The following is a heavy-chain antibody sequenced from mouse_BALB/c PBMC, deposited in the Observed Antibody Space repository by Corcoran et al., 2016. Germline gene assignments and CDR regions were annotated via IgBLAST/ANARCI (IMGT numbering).Heavy chain of an antibody. J-gene: IGHJ1*01. D-gene: IGHD4-1*01. CDR3: ANWDWYFDV. V-gene: IGHV14-3*02. CDR1: GFNIKDTY. Sequence: EVQLQQSGAELVKPGASVKLSCTASGFNIKDTYMHWVKQRPEQGLEWIGRIDPANGNTKYDPQVQGKATITADTSSNTAYLQLSSLTSEDTAVYYCANWDWYFDVWGAGTTVTVSS. CDR2: IDPANGNT.